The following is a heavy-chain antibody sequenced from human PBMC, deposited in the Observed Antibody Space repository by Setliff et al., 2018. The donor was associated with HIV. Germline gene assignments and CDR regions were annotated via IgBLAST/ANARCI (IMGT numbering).Heavy chain of an antibody. CDR2: IYHSGST. CDR1: GGSISSSNW. Sequence: PSETLSLTCAVSGGSISSSNWWSWVRQPPGKGLEWIGEIYHSGSTNYNPSLKSRVTISLDRSKTQFSLKLSSVTAADTAVYYCARSPLYSGSDCFYYFDYWGRGTLVTVSS. D-gene: IGHD2-21*02. CDR3: ARSPLYSGSDCFYYFDY. J-gene: IGHJ4*02. V-gene: IGHV4-4*02.